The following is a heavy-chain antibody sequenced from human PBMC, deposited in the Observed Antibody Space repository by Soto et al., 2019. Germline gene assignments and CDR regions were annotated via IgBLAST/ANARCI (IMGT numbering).Heavy chain of an antibody. CDR2: VTPNSGGT. D-gene: IGHD6-19*01. J-gene: IGHJ5*02. CDR1: GYTFTGYY. Sequence: QVQLVQSGAEVKKPVASVKVSCKASGYTFTGYYIHWVRQAPGQGLEWMGWVTPNSGGTNSAQHFQGRVTMTRDPSISTDDMELSNLRADDTAVYYCAGTVSIAVAGPWASWGQGTHVTVSS. CDR3: AGTVSIAVAGPWAS. V-gene: IGHV1-2*02.